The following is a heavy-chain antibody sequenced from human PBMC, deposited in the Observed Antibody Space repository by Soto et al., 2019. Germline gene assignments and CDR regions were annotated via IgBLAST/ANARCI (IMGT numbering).Heavy chain of an antibody. V-gene: IGHV1-18*04. CDR1: GYTFTSYG. CDR2: ISAHNGNT. J-gene: IGHJ6*02. Sequence: GASVKVSCKASGYTFTSYGIRWVRQAPGQGLKWMGWISAHNGNTDYAQKLQGRVTMTTDISTSTAYIEVRSLRSDDTGVYYCARDPYHILTGYNPFYYYYYGMDVWGQGTTVTVSS. D-gene: IGHD3-9*01. CDR3: ARDPYHILTGYNPFYYYYYGMDV.